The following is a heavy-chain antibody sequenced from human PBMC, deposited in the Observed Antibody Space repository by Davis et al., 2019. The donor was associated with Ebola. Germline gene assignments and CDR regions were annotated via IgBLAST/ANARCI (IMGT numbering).Heavy chain of an antibody. CDR2: IYTSGST. V-gene: IGHV4-61*02. D-gene: IGHD2-2*01. CDR3: ARESPGYCSSTSCHNWFDP. J-gene: IGHJ5*02. CDR1: GGSISSSSYY. Sequence: PSETLSLTCTVSGGSISSSSYYWSWIRQPAGKGLEWIGRIYTSGSTNYNPSLKSRVTMSVDTSKNQFSLKLSSVTAADTAVYYCARESPGYCSSTSCHNWFDPWGQGTLVTVSS.